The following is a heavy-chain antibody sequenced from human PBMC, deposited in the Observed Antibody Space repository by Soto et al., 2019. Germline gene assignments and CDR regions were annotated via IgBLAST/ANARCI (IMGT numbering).Heavy chain of an antibody. CDR3: ARDSSPYGDYVGFDY. J-gene: IGHJ4*02. CDR2: INPSGGST. Sequence: ASVKVSCKASGYTFTSYYMHWVRQAPGQGLEWMGIINPSGGSTSYAQKFQGRVTMTRDTSTSTVYMELSSLRSEDTAVYYCARDSSPYGDYVGFDYWGQGTLVTVSS. D-gene: IGHD4-17*01. V-gene: IGHV1-46*01. CDR1: GYTFTSYY.